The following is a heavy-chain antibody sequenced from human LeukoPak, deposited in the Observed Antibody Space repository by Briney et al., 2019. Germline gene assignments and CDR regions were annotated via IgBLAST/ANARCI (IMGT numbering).Heavy chain of an antibody. CDR3: ARAKMVATGGFDY. V-gene: IGHV5-51*01. Sequence: GESLQISCKGSGYSFTNYWIGWVRQMPGKGLQWMGIIYPGDSDTRYSPSFQGQVTISADKSISTAYLQWSSLKASDTAMYYCARAKMVATGGFDYWGQGTLVTVSS. J-gene: IGHJ4*02. D-gene: IGHD5-12*01. CDR1: GYSFTNYW. CDR2: IYPGDSDT.